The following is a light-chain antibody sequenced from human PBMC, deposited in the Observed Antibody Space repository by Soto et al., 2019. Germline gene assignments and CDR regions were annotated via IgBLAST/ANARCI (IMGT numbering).Light chain of an antibody. CDR1: QSVTSNY. CDR2: GAS. V-gene: IGKV3-20*01. Sequence: EIVLTQSPGTLSLSPGERATLSCRASQSVTSNYLAWYQQKPGQAPRLLIYGASRRATGIPDRFSGSGSGTDFTLTISRLEPEDFAVYYCQQYDSSPPEKTFGQGTKVEIK. J-gene: IGKJ1*01. CDR3: QQYDSSPPEKT.